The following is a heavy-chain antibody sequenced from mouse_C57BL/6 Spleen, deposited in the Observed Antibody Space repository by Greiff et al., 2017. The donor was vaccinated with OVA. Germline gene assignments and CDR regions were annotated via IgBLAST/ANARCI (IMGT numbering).Heavy chain of an antibody. CDR3: ARERGMGVYFDY. V-gene: IGHV1-72*01. CDR2: IDPHSGGT. CDR1: GYTFTSYW. J-gene: IGHJ2*01. Sequence: QVQLQQPGAELVKPGASVKLSCKASGYTFTSYWMHWVKQRPGRGLEWIGRIDPHSGGTQYNEKFKSKATLTVDKPSSTAYMQLSSLTSEDSAVYYWARERGMGVYFDYWGQGTTLTVSS.